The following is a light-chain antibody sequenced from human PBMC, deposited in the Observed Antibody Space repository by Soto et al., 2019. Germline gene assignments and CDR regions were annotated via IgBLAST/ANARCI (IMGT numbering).Light chain of an antibody. CDR2: GAS. CDR3: QQHSSGAGT. J-gene: IGKJ4*02. CDR1: QGVSSN. V-gene: IGKV3D-15*01. Sequence: IVLTQSPATLSVSPGERATLSCRASQGVSSNLAWYQQKPGQAPRLLIYGASSRATGIPARFSGSGSGTEFTLTISSLESEDFAVYYCQQHSSGAGTFGGGTKVDNK.